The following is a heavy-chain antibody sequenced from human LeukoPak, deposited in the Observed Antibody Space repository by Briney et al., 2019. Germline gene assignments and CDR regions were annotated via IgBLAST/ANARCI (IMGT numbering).Heavy chain of an antibody. CDR1: GFTFSRYW. CDR3: ARDPRTLNCRGGSCDYHYYMDV. V-gene: IGHV3-74*01. Sequence: GGSLRLSCAASGFTFSRYWMYWVRQAPGRGLVWVSHTNSDGSSTGYADSVKGRFTISRDNAKNTVYLQMNSLRAEDTAVYYCARDPRTLNCRGGSCDYHYYMDVWGKGTTVTISS. J-gene: IGHJ6*03. CDR2: TNSDGSST. D-gene: IGHD2-15*01.